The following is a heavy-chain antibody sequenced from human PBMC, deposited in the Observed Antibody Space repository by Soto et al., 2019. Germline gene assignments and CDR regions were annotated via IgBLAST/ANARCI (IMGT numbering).Heavy chain of an antibody. V-gene: IGHV3-30*18. CDR3: AKDLHAKDYYGMDV. CDR2: ISYDGSNK. Sequence: QVQLVESGGGVVQPGRSLRLSCAASGFTFSSYGMHWVRQARGKGLEWVAVISYDGSNKYYADSVKGRFTISRDNSKNTLYLQMNSLRAEDTAVYYCAKDLHAKDYYGMDVWGQGTTVTVSS. CDR1: GFTFSSYG. J-gene: IGHJ6*02.